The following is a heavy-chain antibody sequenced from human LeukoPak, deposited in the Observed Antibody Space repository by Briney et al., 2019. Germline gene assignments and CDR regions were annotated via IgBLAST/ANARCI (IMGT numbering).Heavy chain of an antibody. CDR1: GGSINSGDYY. CDR3: ARVGITMIVVVQFDY. D-gene: IGHD3-22*01. CDR2: IYHSGST. Sequence: PSETLSLTCTVSGGSINSGDYYWGWIRQPPGKGLEWIGSIYHSGSTYYNPSLKSRVTISVDTSKNQFSLKLSSVTAADTAVYYCARVGITMIVVVQFDYWGQGTLVTVSS. J-gene: IGHJ4*02. V-gene: IGHV4-39*07.